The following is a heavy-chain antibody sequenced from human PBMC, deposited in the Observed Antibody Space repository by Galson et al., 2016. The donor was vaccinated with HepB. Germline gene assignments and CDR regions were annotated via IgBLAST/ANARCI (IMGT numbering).Heavy chain of an antibody. Sequence: ETLSLTCAVSGGSFSDYFWTWVRQAPGKGLEWVSAISGSGGSTYYADSVKGRFTISRDNSKNTLYLQINSLRAEDTAVYYCARSEDSGYGLNAFDLWGQGTMVTVSS. CDR3: ARSEDSGYGLNAFDL. J-gene: IGHJ3*01. CDR2: ISGSGGST. D-gene: IGHD5-12*01. CDR1: GGSFSDYF. V-gene: IGHV3-23*01.